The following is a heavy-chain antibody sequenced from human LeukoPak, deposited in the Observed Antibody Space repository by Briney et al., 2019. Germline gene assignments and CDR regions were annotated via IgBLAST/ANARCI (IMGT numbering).Heavy chain of an antibody. V-gene: IGHV4-34*01. J-gene: IGHJ4*02. Sequence: ASETLSLTCGVSGGSISSGGFSWSWIRQPPGKGLEWIGEINHSGSTNYNPSLKSRVTISVDTSKNQFSLKLSSVTAADTAVYYCARGHSSGYFYWGRGTLVTVSS. CDR3: ARGHSSGYFY. CDR1: GGSISSGGFS. D-gene: IGHD3-22*01. CDR2: INHSGST.